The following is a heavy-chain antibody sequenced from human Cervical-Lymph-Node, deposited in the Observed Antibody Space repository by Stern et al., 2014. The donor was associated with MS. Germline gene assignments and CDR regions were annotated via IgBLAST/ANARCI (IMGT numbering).Heavy chain of an antibody. J-gene: IGHJ6*02. D-gene: IGHD5-18*01. CDR1: GDSLSSYH. V-gene: IGHV4-59*07. Sequence: QLQEPGPGLVKPPDTPPLTCTVSGDSLSSYHWNRLRQSPGQGPARIGSLHYSGSSKHNPSLKGRVTISVDMSRNQFSLQLASVTAADAAVYFCARWDRAMVRRNFCCCGMDVWGQGTTVIVSS. CDR2: LHYSGSS. CDR3: ARWDRAMVRRNFCCCGMDV.